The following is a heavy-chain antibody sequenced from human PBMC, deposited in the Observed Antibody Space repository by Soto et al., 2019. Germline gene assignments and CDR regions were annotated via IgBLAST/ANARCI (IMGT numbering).Heavy chain of an antibody. CDR2: IYHSGST. Sequence: QVQLQESGPGLVKPSGTLSLTCAVSGGSISSSNWWSWVRQPPGKGLEWIGEIYHSGSTNYNPSLKSRVTKSVDKSKNQFSLKLSSVTAADTAVYYCASSTAMVGHTGGMDVWGQGTTVTVSS. CDR1: GGSISSSNW. J-gene: IGHJ6*02. D-gene: IGHD5-18*01. CDR3: ASSTAMVGHTGGMDV. V-gene: IGHV4-4*02.